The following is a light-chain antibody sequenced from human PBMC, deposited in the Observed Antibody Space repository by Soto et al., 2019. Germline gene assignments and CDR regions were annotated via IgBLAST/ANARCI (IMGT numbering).Light chain of an antibody. CDR3: HQYGNSPYT. V-gene: IGKV3-20*01. CDR1: QSVSSAF. Sequence: ETVLTQSPGTLSLSPGDRATLSCRASQSVSSAFFAWYQQRPGLAPRLLIYGASSRATGIPDRVSGSGSGTDFTLTIISLEHEDFALYYCHQYGNSPYTFGQGTKLEIK. J-gene: IGKJ2*01. CDR2: GAS.